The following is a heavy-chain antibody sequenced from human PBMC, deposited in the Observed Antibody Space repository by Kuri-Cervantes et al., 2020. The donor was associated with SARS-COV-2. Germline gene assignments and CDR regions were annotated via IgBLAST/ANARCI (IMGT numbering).Heavy chain of an antibody. CDR3: ALEGILIDAFDI. CDR2: IRYDGSNK. Sequence: GESQKISCAASGFTFSSYGMHWVRQAPGKGLEWVAFIRYDGSNKYYADSGKGRFTISRDNSKNTLYLQMNSPRAEDTAVYYWALEGILIDAFDIWGQGTMVTVSS. CDR1: GFTFSSYG. V-gene: IGHV3-30*02. J-gene: IGHJ3*02. D-gene: IGHD3-9*01.